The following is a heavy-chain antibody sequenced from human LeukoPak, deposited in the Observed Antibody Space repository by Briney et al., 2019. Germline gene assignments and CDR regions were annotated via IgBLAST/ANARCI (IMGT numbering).Heavy chain of an antibody. CDR2: ISYDGSNK. J-gene: IGHJ4*02. D-gene: IGHD6-19*01. Sequence: GGSLRLSCAASGFTFSSYAMHGVRQAPCKGLEGVAVISYDGSNKYYTDSVKGRFTISRDNSKNTLYLQMNSLRAEDAAVYYCARDQAAYSSGWWVDYWGQGTLVTVSS. CDR1: GFTFSSYA. V-gene: IGHV3-30*04. CDR3: ARDQAAYSSGWWVDY.